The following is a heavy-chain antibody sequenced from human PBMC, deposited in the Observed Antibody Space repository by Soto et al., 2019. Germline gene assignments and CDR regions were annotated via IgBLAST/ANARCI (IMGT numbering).Heavy chain of an antibody. CDR2: IIAFYGNT. V-gene: IGHV1-18*04. D-gene: IGHD6-6*01. J-gene: IGHJ4*02. CDR3: ARDLPRAARPVVGDY. Sequence: RASLKVSCKASGVTFSSYAIGWVRQAPGQGLEWMGWIIAFYGNTNYAQKFQGRVTMTTDTSTSTAYMELRSLRSDGTAVYYCARDLPRAARPVVGDYWGQGTLVTVSS. CDR1: GVTFSSYA.